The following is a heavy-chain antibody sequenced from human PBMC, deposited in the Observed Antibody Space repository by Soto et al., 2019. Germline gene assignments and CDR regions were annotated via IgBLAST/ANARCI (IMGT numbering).Heavy chain of an antibody. J-gene: IGHJ5*02. CDR2: ISLYSNGT. Sequence: ASVKVSCKASGYTFSNSGITWVRQAPGQPLEWLGWISLYSNGTNYAQKFQGRVSMTTDTSTTTAYMELRSLRSDDTAVYYCARVAQCTEAWFGIWGQGTLVTVSS. CDR1: GYTFSNSG. V-gene: IGHV1-18*01. D-gene: IGHD2-2*01. CDR3: ARVAQCTEAWFGI.